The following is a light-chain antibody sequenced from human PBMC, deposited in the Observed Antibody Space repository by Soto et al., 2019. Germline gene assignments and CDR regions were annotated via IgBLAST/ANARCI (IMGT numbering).Light chain of an antibody. J-gene: IGKJ5*01. CDR3: QQYQNLPIT. CDR2: TAS. V-gene: IGKV1-33*01. Sequence: DIQMTQSPSSLSASVGDRVTITCQVSHDISNFLNWYQQKPGKAPELLIYTASNLETGVPSRFSASGSGTDFTLTISSLQPEDIATYYCQQYQNLPITFGQGTRLEMK. CDR1: HDISNF.